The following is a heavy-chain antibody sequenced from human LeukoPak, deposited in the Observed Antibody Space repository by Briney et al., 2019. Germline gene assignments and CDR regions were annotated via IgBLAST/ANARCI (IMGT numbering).Heavy chain of an antibody. J-gene: IGHJ4*02. CDR1: GFTFSSYW. Sequence: GGSLRLSCAASGFTFSSYWVSWVRQAPGKGLEWVANIKQDGSEKYYVDSVKGRFTISRDNAKNSLYLQMNSLRPEDTAVYYCARTYSSPYFDYWGQGTLVTVSS. V-gene: IGHV3-7*01. CDR3: ARTYSSPYFDY. CDR2: IKQDGSEK. D-gene: IGHD6-19*01.